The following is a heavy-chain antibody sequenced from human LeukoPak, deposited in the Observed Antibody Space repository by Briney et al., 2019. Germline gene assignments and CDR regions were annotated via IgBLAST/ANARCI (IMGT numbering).Heavy chain of an antibody. CDR1: GFTVSNNY. Sequence: GGSLRLSCAASGFTVSNNYMSWVRQAPGKGLEWVSVIYGGGSTYYADSVKGRFTISRDDSKNTLYLQMNSLRADDTAVYYCARVRTYYYDSSGSPDAFDIWGQGTMVTVSS. CDR2: IYGGGST. CDR3: ARVRTYYYDSSGSPDAFDI. V-gene: IGHV3-66*01. D-gene: IGHD3-22*01. J-gene: IGHJ3*02.